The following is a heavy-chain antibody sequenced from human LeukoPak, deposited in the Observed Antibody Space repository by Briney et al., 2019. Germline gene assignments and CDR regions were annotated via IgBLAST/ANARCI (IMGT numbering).Heavy chain of an antibody. V-gene: IGHV4-39*07. CDR3: ARGNKYYGSGSYYKGFDY. Sequence: PSETLSLTCTVSGGSISSSSYYWGWIRQPPGKGLEWIGSIYYSGSTYYNPSLKSRVTISVDTSKNQFSLKLSSVTAADTAVYYCARGNKYYGSGSYYKGFDYWGQGTLVTVSS. CDR1: GGSISSSSYY. D-gene: IGHD3-10*01. J-gene: IGHJ4*02. CDR2: IYYSGST.